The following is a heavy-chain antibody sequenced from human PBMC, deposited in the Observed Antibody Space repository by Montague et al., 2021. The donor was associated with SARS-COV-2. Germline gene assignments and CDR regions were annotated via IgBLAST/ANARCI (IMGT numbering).Heavy chain of an antibody. J-gene: IGHJ1*01. CDR2: MDYSWCT. CDR1: GGSISSSSYY. D-gene: IGHD3-9*01. V-gene: IGHV4-39*01. Sequence: SETLSLTCTVSGGSISSSSYYWGWTRQPPGKGLEWIGSMDYSWCTYYKPALKSRVPISVDTSKNQFSLKLSSVTAADTAVYYCARHGSSGYFDWLGDWGQGTLVTVAS. CDR3: ARHGSSGYFDWLGD.